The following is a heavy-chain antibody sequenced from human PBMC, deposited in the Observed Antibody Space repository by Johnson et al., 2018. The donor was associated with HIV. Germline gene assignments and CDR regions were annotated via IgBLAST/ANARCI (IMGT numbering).Heavy chain of an antibody. CDR3: ARVGVSGYDLAAFDI. V-gene: IGHV3-30-3*01. D-gene: IGHD5-12*01. Sequence: QVQLVESGGGVVQPGRPLRLSCAASGFTFSTYAIHWVRQAPGKGLEWLALLSYDGINKYYADSVKGRFSISRDNSRNTLYLQMSSLRPEDTAVYFCARVGVSGYDLAAFDIWGQGTMVTVSA. J-gene: IGHJ3*02. CDR1: GFTFSTYA. CDR2: LSYDGINK.